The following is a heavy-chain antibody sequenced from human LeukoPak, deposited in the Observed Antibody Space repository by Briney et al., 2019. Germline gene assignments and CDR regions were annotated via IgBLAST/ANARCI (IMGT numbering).Heavy chain of an antibody. CDR1: GFTFSNYG. D-gene: IGHD4-17*01. Sequence: PGRSLRLSCAASGFTFSNYGMHWVRQAPGKGLEWVALLVYDGFYKYYADSVKGRFTISRDDSRNTLYLQLSSLRAEDTAVYYCARDGGDYPNKNLDYWGQGTLVTVSS. CDR2: LVYDGFYK. V-gene: IGHV3-30*03. J-gene: IGHJ4*02. CDR3: ARDGGDYPNKNLDY.